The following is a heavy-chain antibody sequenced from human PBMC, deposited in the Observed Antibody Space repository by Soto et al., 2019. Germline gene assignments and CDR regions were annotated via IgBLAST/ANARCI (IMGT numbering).Heavy chain of an antibody. CDR2: ISSNGGST. Sequence: GGSLRLSCAASGFTFSSYAMHWVRQAPGKGLEYVSAISSNGGSTYYANSVKGRFTISRDNSKNTLYLQMGSLRAEDMAVYYCARASSFSVAAARWFDPWGQGTLDTVSS. D-gene: IGHD6-13*01. CDR1: GFTFSSYA. CDR3: ARASSFSVAAARWFDP. J-gene: IGHJ5*02. V-gene: IGHV3-64*01.